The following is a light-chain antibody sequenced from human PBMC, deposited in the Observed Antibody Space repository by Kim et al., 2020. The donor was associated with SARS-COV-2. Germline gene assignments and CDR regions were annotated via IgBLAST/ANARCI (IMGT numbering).Light chain of an antibody. Sequence: RQTATLTCTGNSNNVGNQGVAWLQQHQGHPPKLLSYRNNNRPAGISERFSASRSGNTASLTITGLQAEDEADYYCSAWDSSLSAWVFGGGTQLTVL. V-gene: IGLV10-54*04. CDR2: RNN. CDR1: SNNVGNQG. J-gene: IGLJ3*02. CDR3: SAWDSSLSAWV.